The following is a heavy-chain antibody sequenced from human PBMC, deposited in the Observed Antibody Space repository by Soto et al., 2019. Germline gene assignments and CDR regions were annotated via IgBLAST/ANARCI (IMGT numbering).Heavy chain of an antibody. Sequence: GGSLRLSCAASEFTFSNYAMNWVRQAPGKGLEWVSTISGGGDTTYYASSVKGRFTISRDNSKDTLYLQMNGLRAEDTALYYCAKRGSSSWSNFDSWGRGTLVTVSS. D-gene: IGHD6-13*01. CDR3: AKRGSSSWSNFDS. CDR2: ISGGGDTT. CDR1: EFTFSNYA. V-gene: IGHV3-23*01. J-gene: IGHJ4*02.